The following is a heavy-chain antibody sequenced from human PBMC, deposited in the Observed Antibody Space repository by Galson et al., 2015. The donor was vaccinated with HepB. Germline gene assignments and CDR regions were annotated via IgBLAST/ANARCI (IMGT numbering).Heavy chain of an antibody. Sequence: SLRLSCAASGFPFSSYAMSWVRQAPGKGLEWVSAISGSGGSTYYADSVKGRFTISRDNSKNTLYLQMNSLRAEDTAVYYCAREGYSSSSVSYGMDVWGQGTTVTVSS. CDR2: ISGSGGST. CDR1: GFPFSSYA. V-gene: IGHV3-23*01. CDR3: AREGYSSSSVSYGMDV. J-gene: IGHJ6*02. D-gene: IGHD6-13*01.